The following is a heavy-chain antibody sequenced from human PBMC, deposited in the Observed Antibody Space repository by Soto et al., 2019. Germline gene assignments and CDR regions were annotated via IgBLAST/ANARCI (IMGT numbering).Heavy chain of an antibody. D-gene: IGHD5-12*01. Sequence: SGPTLVNPTETLTLTCTVSGFSLSNARMGVSWIRQPPGKALEWLAPIFSNDEKSYSTSLKSRLTISKDTSKSQVVLTMTNMDPVDTATYYCARIRQADSGYDYWGQGTLVTVSS. CDR1: GFSLSNARMG. V-gene: IGHV2-26*01. J-gene: IGHJ4*02. CDR2: IFSNDEK. CDR3: ARIRQADSGYDY.